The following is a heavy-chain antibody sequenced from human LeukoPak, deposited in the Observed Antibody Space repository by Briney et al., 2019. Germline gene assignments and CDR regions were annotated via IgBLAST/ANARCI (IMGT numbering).Heavy chain of an antibody. Sequence: PGGSLRLPCAASGFTLSSYAMSWVRQAPGKGLEWVSAISGSGGSTYYADSVKGRFTISRDNAKNSLYLQMNSLRAEDTAVYYCARDYCSSTSCYSDYYGMDVWGQGTTVTVSS. D-gene: IGHD2-2*01. CDR3: ARDYCSSTSCYSDYYGMDV. V-gene: IGHV3-23*01. CDR2: ISGSGGST. CDR1: GFTLSSYA. J-gene: IGHJ6*02.